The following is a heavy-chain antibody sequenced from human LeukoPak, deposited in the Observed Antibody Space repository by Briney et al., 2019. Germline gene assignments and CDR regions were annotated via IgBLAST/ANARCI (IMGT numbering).Heavy chain of an antibody. V-gene: IGHV4-61*01. CDR3: ARVAAVDGKGDVFDS. CDR1: GGSISSGSYY. CDR2: IYYSGNS. J-gene: IGHJ3*02. Sequence: SETLSLTCTVPGGSISSGSYYWSWIRQPPGKGLDWIGNIYYSGNSNYNPSLKARVTISVDTSRNQFSLKLKSVTAADTAVYYCARVAAVDGKGDVFDSWGQGTIVTVSS. D-gene: IGHD6-19*01.